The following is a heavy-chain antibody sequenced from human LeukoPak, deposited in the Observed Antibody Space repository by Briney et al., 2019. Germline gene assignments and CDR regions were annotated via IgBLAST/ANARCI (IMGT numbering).Heavy chain of an antibody. Sequence: GRSLRLSCAASGFDFSDHGMHWVRQAPGKGLEWVAVISRHGSTKIYAASVKGRFTISRDNSKNTMYLQMDSLRPEDTAVFYCASAPIWSGYYPFDYWGQGTLVTVSS. CDR2: ISRHGSTK. CDR1: GFDFSDHG. V-gene: IGHV3-30*03. J-gene: IGHJ4*02. D-gene: IGHD3-3*01. CDR3: ASAPIWSGYYPFDY.